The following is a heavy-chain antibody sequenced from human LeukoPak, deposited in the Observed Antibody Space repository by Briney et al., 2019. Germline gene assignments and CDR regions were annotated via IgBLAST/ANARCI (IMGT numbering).Heavy chain of an antibody. CDR1: GFRFTSYW. Sequence: GGSLRLPCAASGFRFTSYWMSWVRQAPGKGLEWVANINQDGSEKYYGDSVKGRFTISRDNAKNSLYLQMSSLRAEDTAVYFCARDGHPFDSWGQGTLVTVSS. V-gene: IGHV3-7*01. CDR3: ARDGHPFDS. CDR2: INQDGSEK. J-gene: IGHJ4*02.